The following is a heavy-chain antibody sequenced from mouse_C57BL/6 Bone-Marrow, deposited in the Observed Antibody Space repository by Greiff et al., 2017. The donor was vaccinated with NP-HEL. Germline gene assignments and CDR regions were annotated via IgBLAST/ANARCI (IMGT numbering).Heavy chain of an antibody. J-gene: IGHJ1*03. Sequence: QVQLQQSGAELVKPGASVKISCKASGYAFSSYWMNWVKQRPGKGLEWIGQIYPGDGDTNYNGKFKGKATLTADKSSSTAYMQLSSLTSEDSAVYFCARHICGSSPWYFDVWGTGTTVTVSS. CDR3: ARHICGSSPWYFDV. V-gene: IGHV1-80*01. CDR2: IYPGDGDT. CDR1: GYAFSSYW. D-gene: IGHD1-1*01.